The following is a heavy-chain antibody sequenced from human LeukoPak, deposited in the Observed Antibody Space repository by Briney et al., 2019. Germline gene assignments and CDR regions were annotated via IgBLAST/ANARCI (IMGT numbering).Heavy chain of an antibody. CDR1: GFTFSSYS. J-gene: IGHJ4*02. Sequence: GGSLRLSCAASGFTFSSYSMNWVRQAPGKGLEWVSYISSSSSTIYYADSVKGRFTISRDNAKNSLYLQMNSLRDEDTAVYYCVRGRASFYYDSSGYPFDYWGQGTLVTVSS. V-gene: IGHV3-48*02. CDR3: VRGRASFYYDSSGYPFDY. CDR2: ISSSSSTI. D-gene: IGHD3-22*01.